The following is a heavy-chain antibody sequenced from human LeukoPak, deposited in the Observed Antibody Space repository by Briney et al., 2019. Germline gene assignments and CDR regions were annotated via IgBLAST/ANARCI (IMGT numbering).Heavy chain of an antibody. CDR3: ARGDGYDFDY. CDR1: GGSISSGGYS. CDR2: IYYSGST. Sequence: SETLSLTCTVSGGSISSGGYSWSWIRQHPGKGLEWIGYIYYSGSTYYNPSLKSRVTISVDTSKNQFSLKLSSVTAADTAVYYCARGDGYDFDYWGQGTLVTVSS. D-gene: IGHD5-12*01. V-gene: IGHV4-31*03. J-gene: IGHJ4*02.